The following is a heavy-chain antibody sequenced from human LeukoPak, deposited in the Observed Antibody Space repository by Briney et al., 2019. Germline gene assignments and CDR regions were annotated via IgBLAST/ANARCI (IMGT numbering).Heavy chain of an antibody. V-gene: IGHV1-46*01. CDR3: VRGVVVTAMGYKWFDP. D-gene: IGHD2-21*02. Sequence: ASVKVSCKASGYIFTSNYIHWVRQAPGQGLEWMGIINPSGGSTTYAEKFRGRVTMTRDTPTSTVYMELSSLGSEDTAVYYCVRGVVVTAMGYKWFDPWGQGTLVTVSS. J-gene: IGHJ5*02. CDR1: GYIFTSNY. CDR2: INPSGGST.